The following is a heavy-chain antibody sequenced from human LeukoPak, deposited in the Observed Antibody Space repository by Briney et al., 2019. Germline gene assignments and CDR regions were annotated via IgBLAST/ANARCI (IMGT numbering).Heavy chain of an antibody. Sequence: KPSETLSLTCAVYGGSFSGYYWSWIRQPPGKGLEWIGEINHSGSTNYNPSLKSRVTISVDTSKHQFSLKLSSVTAADTAVYYCAKDLKRITMVRGIFDYWGQGTLVTVSS. CDR1: GGSFSGYY. CDR3: AKDLKRITMVRGIFDY. V-gene: IGHV4-34*01. D-gene: IGHD3-10*01. J-gene: IGHJ4*02. CDR2: INHSGST.